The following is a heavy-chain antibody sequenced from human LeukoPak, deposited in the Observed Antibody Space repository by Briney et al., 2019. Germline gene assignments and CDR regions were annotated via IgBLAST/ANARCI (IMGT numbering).Heavy chain of an antibody. J-gene: IGHJ2*01. Sequence: PSETLSLTCTVSGGSISSSSYYWGWLRQPPGKGLEWIGSIYYSGSTYYNPSLKSRFTISVDTSKNQFSLKLSSVTAADTAVYYCARGAPVYNWNYLDWYFDLWGRGTLVTVSS. V-gene: IGHV4-39*07. D-gene: IGHD1-7*01. CDR2: IYYSGST. CDR1: GGSISSSSYY. CDR3: ARGAPVYNWNYLDWYFDL.